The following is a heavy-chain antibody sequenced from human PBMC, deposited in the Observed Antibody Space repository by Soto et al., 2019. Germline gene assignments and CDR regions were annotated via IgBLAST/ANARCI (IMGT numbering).Heavy chain of an antibody. CDR3: TTNYYDSSGYDNWFDP. Sequence: GGSLRLSCTASGCTFGDYVMSWFRQAPGKGLEWVGFIRSKTYGGTTEFAASVKGRFTTSRDDSKSIAYLQMNSLKTEDTAVYYCTTNYYDSSGYDNWFDPWGQGTLVTVSS. J-gene: IGHJ5*02. CDR1: GCTFGDYV. CDR2: IRSKTYGGTT. V-gene: IGHV3-49*03. D-gene: IGHD3-22*01.